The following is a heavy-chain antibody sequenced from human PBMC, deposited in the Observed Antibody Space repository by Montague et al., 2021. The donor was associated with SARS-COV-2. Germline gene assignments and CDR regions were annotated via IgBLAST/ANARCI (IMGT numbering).Heavy chain of an antibody. D-gene: IGHD2-2*02. CDR2: IHHGGST. CDR1: GGSFSTYS. J-gene: IGHJ6*03. Sequence: SETLSLTCAVHGGSFSTYSWNWIRQPPGKGLEWIGEIHHGGSTNYNPSLKSRVTISADTSKYQFSLKLTSVAAADTAGYYCARLGDGVVPSPILGVGPYYSYYMDVWGKGTTVTVSS. V-gene: IGHV4-34*01. CDR3: ARLGDGVVPSPILGVGPYYSYYMDV.